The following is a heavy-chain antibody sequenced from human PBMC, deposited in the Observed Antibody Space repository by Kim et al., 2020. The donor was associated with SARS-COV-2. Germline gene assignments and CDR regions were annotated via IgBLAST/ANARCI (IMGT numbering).Heavy chain of an antibody. J-gene: IGHJ4*02. Sequence: GGSLRLSCAASGFTFSSYAMHWVRQPPGKGLEWVAVISYDGSNKYYADSVKGRFTISRDNSKNTLYLQMNSLRAEDTAVYYCARVPTLWLHGGIDYWGQGTLVTVSS. CDR3: ARVPTLWLHGGIDY. CDR1: GFTFSSYA. CDR2: ISYDGSNK. D-gene: IGHD5-18*01. V-gene: IGHV3-30*04.